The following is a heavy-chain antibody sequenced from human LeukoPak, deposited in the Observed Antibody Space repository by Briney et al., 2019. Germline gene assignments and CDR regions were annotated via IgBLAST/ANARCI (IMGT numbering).Heavy chain of an antibody. CDR1: GGTFSSYA. CDR2: IIPIFGTA. J-gene: IGHJ5*02. D-gene: IGHD3-22*01. CDR3: AITGGYYYDSSGYYP. Sequence: GASVKVCCKASGGTFSSYAISWVRQAPGQGLEWMGGIIPIFGTANYAQKFQGRVTITADESTSTAYMELSSLRSEDTAVYYCAITGGYYYDSSGYYPFGQGTLVTVSS. V-gene: IGHV1-69*13.